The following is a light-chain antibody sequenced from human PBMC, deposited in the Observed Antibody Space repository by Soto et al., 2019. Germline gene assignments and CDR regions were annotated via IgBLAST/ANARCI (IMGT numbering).Light chain of an antibody. J-gene: IGLJ2*01. Sequence: QAVVTQPPSASGTPGQRVTISCSGSSSNIGSNYVYWYQQLPETAPKLLIYRNNQRPSGVPDRFSGSKSGTSASLAISGLRSEDEADYYCAAWDDSLSVVVFGGGTKLTVL. CDR2: RNN. V-gene: IGLV1-47*01. CDR1: SSNIGSNY. CDR3: AAWDDSLSVVV.